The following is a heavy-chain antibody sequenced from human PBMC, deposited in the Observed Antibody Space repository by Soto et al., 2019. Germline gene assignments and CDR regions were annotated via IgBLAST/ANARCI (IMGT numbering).Heavy chain of an antibody. CDR2: INAGNGNT. D-gene: IGHD6-19*01. CDR1: GYTFTSYA. J-gene: IGHJ5*02. CDR3: ARGVAGPPHWFDP. V-gene: IGHV1-3*01. Sequence: ASVKVSCKASGYTFTSYAMHWVRQAPGQRLEWMGWINAGNGNTKYSQKFQGRVTITGDTSASTAYMELSSLRSEDTAVYYCARGVAGPPHWFDPWGQGTLVTVSS.